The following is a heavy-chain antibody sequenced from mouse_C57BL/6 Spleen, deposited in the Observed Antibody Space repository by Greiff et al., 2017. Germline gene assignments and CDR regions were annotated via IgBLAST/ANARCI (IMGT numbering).Heavy chain of an antibody. CDR3: ARWELQYYFAY. CDR1: GYTFTDHT. D-gene: IGHD2-12*01. J-gene: IGHJ2*01. Sequence: VQLQQSDAELVKPGASVKISCKASGYTFTDHTIHWMKQRPEQGLEWIGYIYPRDGSTKYNEKFKGKATLTADKSSSTAYMQLHSLTSDDSAVYFCARWELQYYFAYWGQGTTLTVSA. V-gene: IGHV1-78*01. CDR2: IYPRDGST.